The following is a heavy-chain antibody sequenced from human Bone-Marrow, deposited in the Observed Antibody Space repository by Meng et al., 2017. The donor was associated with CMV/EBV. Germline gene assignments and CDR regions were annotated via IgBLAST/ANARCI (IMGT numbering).Heavy chain of an antibody. Sequence: GGSLRLSCAASGFTFDDYAMHWVRQAPGKGLEWVSGISWNSGSIGYADSVEGRFTISRDNAKSSLYLEMTGLRGEDTAIYYCAREGPQASDFWSNYYKPLDYWGQGTLVTVSS. CDR3: AREGPQASDFWSNYYKPLDY. CDR1: GFTFDDYA. V-gene: IGHV3-9*01. D-gene: IGHD3-3*01. J-gene: IGHJ4*01. CDR2: ISWNSGSI.